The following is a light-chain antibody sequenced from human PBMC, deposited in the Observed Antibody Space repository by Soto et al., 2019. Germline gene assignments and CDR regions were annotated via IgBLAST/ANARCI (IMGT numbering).Light chain of an antibody. Sequence: DIPMTQSPSTLSASVGDRVTITCRASQSISSWLAWYQQKPGKAPKLMIYDAFSLESGVPSRFSGSGSGTALTRNISSLPPDDFATYYCQQYNSYSRTFGQGTKVEIK. CDR3: QQYNSYSRT. V-gene: IGKV1-5*01. CDR1: QSISSW. CDR2: DAF. J-gene: IGKJ1*01.